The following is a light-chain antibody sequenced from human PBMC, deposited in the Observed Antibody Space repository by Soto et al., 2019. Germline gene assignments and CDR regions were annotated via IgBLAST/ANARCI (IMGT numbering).Light chain of an antibody. V-gene: IGKV3-11*01. CDR1: QNVYNY. CDR2: DAS. CDR3: HQYSKWPLRT. J-gene: IGKJ5*01. Sequence: EIVLTQSPATLSLSPGERATLSCRASQNVYNYLAWYQQKPGQAPRLLIYDASTRATGIPARFSGSGSGTDFTLTISSLQSEDFAIYYCHQYSKWPLRTFGQGTQLEIK.